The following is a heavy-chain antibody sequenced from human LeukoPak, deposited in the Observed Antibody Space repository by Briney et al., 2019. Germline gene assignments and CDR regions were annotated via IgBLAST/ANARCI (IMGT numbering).Heavy chain of an antibody. CDR3: ARDGSDDSSGYPHS. CDR2: IWYDGSNK. D-gene: IGHD3-22*01. J-gene: IGHJ3*01. Sequence: PGGSLRLSCAASGFTFSSYGMHWVRQAPGKGLEWVAVIWYDGSNKYYADSVKGRFTISRDNSKNTLYLQMNSLRAEDTAVHYCARDGSDDSSGYPHSWGQGTMVTVSS. V-gene: IGHV3-33*01. CDR1: GFTFSSYG.